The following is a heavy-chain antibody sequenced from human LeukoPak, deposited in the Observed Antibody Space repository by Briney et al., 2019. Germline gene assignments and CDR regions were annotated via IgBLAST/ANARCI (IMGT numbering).Heavy chain of an antibody. Sequence: SETLSLTCTVSGGSISSYYWSWIRQPPGKGLEWIGYIYCSGSTNYNPSLKSRVTISVDTSKNQFSLKLSSVTAADTAVYYCAREAIAGLDYWGQGTLVTVSS. CDR1: GGSISSYY. V-gene: IGHV4-59*12. D-gene: IGHD2-21*01. J-gene: IGHJ4*02. CDR2: IYCSGST. CDR3: AREAIAGLDY.